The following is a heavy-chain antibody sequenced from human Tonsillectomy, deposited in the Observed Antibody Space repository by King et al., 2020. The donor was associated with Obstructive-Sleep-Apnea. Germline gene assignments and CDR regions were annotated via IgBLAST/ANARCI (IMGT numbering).Heavy chain of an antibody. CDR1: GYTFTSYG. V-gene: IGHV1-18*04. Sequence: QLVQSGAEVKKPGASVKVSCKASGYTFTSYGISWVRQAPGQGLEWMGWISAYNGYTNYAQKLHDRVTMTTDTSTSTAYMELRSLRSDDTAVYYCARDDYGDYDYYYGLDVWGQGTTVTVSS. J-gene: IGHJ6*02. CDR2: ISAYNGYT. D-gene: IGHD4-17*01. CDR3: ARDDYGDYDYYYGLDV.